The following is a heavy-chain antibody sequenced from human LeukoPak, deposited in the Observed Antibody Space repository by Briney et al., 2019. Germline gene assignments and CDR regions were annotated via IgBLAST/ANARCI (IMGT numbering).Heavy chain of an antibody. CDR3: ARASYYYDSSATFDY. D-gene: IGHD3-22*01. Sequence: PGGSLRLSCAASGFTFSSYSMNWVRQAPGKGLEWVSYISSSSSTIYYADSVKGRFTISRDNAKNSLYLQMNSLRAEDTAVYYCARASYYYDSSATFDYWGQGTLVTVSS. J-gene: IGHJ4*02. CDR2: ISSSSSTI. CDR1: GFTFSSYS. V-gene: IGHV3-48*01.